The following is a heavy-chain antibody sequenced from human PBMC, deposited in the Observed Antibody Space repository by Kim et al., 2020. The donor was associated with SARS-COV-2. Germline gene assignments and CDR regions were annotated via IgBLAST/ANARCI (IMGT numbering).Heavy chain of an antibody. CDR3: ARGGGGGKRGGFDY. J-gene: IGHJ4*02. V-gene: IGHV3-53*01. CDR1: GFTVSSNS. D-gene: IGHD2-15*01. Sequence: GSLRLSCAVSGFTVSSNSMTWVRQTPGKALEWVSYLYIDGSTFYADSVKGRLTMSRDNSKNTVFLQMNSLRAEDTAVYFCARGGGGGKRGGFDYWGQGT. CDR2: LYIDGST.